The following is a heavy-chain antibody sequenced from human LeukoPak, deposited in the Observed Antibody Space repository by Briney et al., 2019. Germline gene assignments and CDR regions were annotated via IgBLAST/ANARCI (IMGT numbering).Heavy chain of an antibody. J-gene: IGHJ4*02. CDR3: ARRKGYSGYVNF. CDR1: GFTFSSYM. D-gene: IGHD5-12*01. V-gene: IGHV3-30*03. CDR2: ISHDESNK. Sequence: GGSLRLSCAASGFTFSSYMMHWVRQAPGKGLEWVAAISHDESNKYFADSVKGRFTISRDNSKNTLYLQMNSLRVEDTAVYYCARRKGYSGYVNFWGQGTLVTVSS.